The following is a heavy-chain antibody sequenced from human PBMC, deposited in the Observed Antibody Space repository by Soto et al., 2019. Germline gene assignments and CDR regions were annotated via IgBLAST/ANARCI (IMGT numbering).Heavy chain of an antibody. J-gene: IGHJ6*02. D-gene: IGHD3-22*01. CDR1: GFSLSTSGMC. CDR2: IDWDDDK. V-gene: IGHV2-70*01. Sequence: SGPTLVNPTQTLTLTCTFSGFSLSTSGMCVSWIRQPPGKALEWLALIDWDDDKYYSTSLKTRLTISKDTSKNQVVLTMTNMDPVDTATYYCARTFAYYYDSSGYYLGGYYYYGMGVWGQGTTVTV. CDR3: ARTFAYYYDSSGYYLGGYYYYGMGV.